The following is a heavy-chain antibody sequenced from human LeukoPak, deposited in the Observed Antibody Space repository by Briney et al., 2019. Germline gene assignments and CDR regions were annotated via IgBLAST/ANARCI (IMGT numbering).Heavy chain of an antibody. CDR3: ARDRTIALDH. CDR2: IYYSGST. V-gene: IGHV4-59*01. J-gene: IGHJ4*02. D-gene: IGHD4/OR15-4a*01. CDR1: GGSISSYY. Sequence: SETLSLTCTVSGGSISSYYWSWIRQPPGKGLEWIGYIYYSGSTNYNPSLKSRVTISVDTSKNQFSLKVRSVTAADTAVYYCARDRTIALDHWGQGSLVTVSS.